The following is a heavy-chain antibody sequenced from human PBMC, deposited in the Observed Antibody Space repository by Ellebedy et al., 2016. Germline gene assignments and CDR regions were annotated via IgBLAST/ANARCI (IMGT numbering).Heavy chain of an antibody. V-gene: IGHV3-53*01. Sequence: GESLKISXAASGFTVSSNYMSWVRQAPGKGLEWVSVIYSGGSTYYADSVKGRFTISRDNSKNTLYLQMNSLRAEDTAVYYCARAPKNCSSTSCYRPGWFDPWGQGTLVTVSS. D-gene: IGHD2-2*01. J-gene: IGHJ5*02. CDR3: ARAPKNCSSTSCYRPGWFDP. CDR1: GFTVSSNY. CDR2: IYSGGST.